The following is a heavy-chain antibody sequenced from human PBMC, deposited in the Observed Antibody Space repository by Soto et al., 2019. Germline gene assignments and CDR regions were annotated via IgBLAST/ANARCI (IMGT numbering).Heavy chain of an antibody. CDR2: ISAHNGNT. CDR1: GYGFTTYG. V-gene: IGHV1-18*01. Sequence: QVHLVQSGAEVKKPGASVKVSCKGSGYGFTTYGITWVRQAPGQGLEWMAWISAHNGNTNYAQKLQGSVTVTRDTSTGTAYMELRSLRSDDTAVYYCARGRYGDYWGQGALVTVSP. CDR3: ARGRYGDY. D-gene: IGHD1-1*01. J-gene: IGHJ4*02.